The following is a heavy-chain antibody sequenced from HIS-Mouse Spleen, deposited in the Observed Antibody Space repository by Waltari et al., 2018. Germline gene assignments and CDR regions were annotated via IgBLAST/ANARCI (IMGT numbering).Heavy chain of an antibody. CDR3: ARDDAREDYYFDY. V-gene: IGHV1-2*02. J-gene: IGHJ4*02. CDR1: GYTFTGYS. Sequence: QVQLVQSAAEVKKPGASVKVSCKASGYTFTGYSMPWVPQAPGQGLEWMGWINPNSGGTNYAQKFQGRVTMTRDTSISTAYMELSRLRSDDTAVYYCARDDAREDYYFDYWGQGTLVTVSS. CDR2: INPNSGGT.